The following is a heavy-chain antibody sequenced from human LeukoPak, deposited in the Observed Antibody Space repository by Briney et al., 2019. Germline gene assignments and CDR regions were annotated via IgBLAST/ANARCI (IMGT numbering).Heavy chain of an antibody. CDR1: GFTFSSYS. Sequence: PGGSLRLSCAASGFTFSSYSMNWVRQAPGKGLEWISYISSSSSTIYCADSVKGRFTISRDNAKNSLYLQMNSLRAEDTAVYYCARVGYSYGYDYWGQGTLVTVSS. J-gene: IGHJ4*02. CDR2: ISSSSSTI. V-gene: IGHV3-48*04. D-gene: IGHD5-18*01. CDR3: ARVGYSYGYDY.